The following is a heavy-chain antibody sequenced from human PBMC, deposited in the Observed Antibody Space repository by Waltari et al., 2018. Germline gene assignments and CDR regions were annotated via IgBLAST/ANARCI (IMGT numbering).Heavy chain of an antibody. CDR1: GYSISSGYY. V-gene: IGHV4-38-2*01. CDR2: IYHSGST. J-gene: IGHJ6*03. D-gene: IGHD6-13*01. CDR3: ARRAAITAAGPTYYMDV. Sequence: QVQLQESGPGLVKPSETLSLTCAVSGYSISSGYYWGWIRQPPGKGLAWIGNIYHSGSTHYNPSLKSRVTISVDTSKNQFSLKLSSVTAADTAVYYCARRAAITAAGPTYYMDVWGKGTTVTVSS.